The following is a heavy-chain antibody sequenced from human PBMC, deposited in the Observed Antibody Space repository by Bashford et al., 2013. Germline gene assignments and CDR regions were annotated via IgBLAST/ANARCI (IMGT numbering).Heavy chain of an antibody. CDR2: IWYDGSNE. V-gene: IGHV3-33*01. CDR3: ARLSTAMTTSWVXIDY. J-gene: IGHJ4*02. D-gene: IGHD1-14*01. Sequence: VRQAPGKGLEWVALIWYDGSNEYYGDSVKGRFTISRDDSKNTLYLEMNSLRVEDTATYYCARLSTAMTTSWVXIDYWGQGTLVTVSS.